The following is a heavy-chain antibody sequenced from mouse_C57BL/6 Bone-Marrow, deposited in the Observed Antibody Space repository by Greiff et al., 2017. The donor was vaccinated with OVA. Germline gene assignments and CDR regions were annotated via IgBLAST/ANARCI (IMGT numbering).Heavy chain of an antibody. CDR1: GYTFTDYY. Sequence: VQLQQSGAELVKPGASVKISCKASGYTFTDYYINWVKQRTGQGLEWIGKIGPGSGSTYYNEKFKGKATLTADTSSSTAYMQLSSLTSEDSAVYFCAREGNYYGSSYGDYWGQGTTLTVSS. V-gene: IGHV1-77*01. CDR2: IGPGSGST. CDR3: AREGNYYGSSYGDY. D-gene: IGHD1-1*01. J-gene: IGHJ2*01.